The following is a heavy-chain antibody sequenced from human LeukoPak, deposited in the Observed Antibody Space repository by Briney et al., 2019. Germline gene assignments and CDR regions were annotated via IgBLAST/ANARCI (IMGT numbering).Heavy chain of an antibody. V-gene: IGHV4-39*07. CDR2: IYYSGST. D-gene: IGHD1-26*01. Sequence: SETLSLTCTVSGGSISSSSYYWGWIRQPPGKGLEWIGSIYYSGSTYYNPSLKSRVTISVDTSKNQFSLKLSSVTAADTAVYYCARDQVGALFDPWGQGTLVTVSS. CDR1: GGSISSSSYY. CDR3: ARDQVGALFDP. J-gene: IGHJ5*02.